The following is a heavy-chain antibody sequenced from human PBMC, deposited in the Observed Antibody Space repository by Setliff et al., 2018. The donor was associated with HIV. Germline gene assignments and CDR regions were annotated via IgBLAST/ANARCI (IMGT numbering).Heavy chain of an antibody. D-gene: IGHD2-2*01. Sequence: SVKVSCKASGGTFSNYGMSWVRQAPGQGLEWMGGIIPISGTNYAQKFQGRVTITTDESTSTAYMELSGLRSEDTAVYYCARDFGGYCSSMSCPGLFDPWGQGALVTVSS. CDR1: GGTFSNYG. V-gene: IGHV1-69*05. CDR3: ARDFGGYCSSMSCPGLFDP. J-gene: IGHJ5*02. CDR2: IIPISGT.